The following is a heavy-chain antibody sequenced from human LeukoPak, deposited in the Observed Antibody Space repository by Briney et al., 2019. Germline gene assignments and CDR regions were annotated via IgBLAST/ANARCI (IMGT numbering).Heavy chain of an antibody. J-gene: IGHJ6*03. V-gene: IGHV4-59*01. D-gene: IGHD1-14*01. CDR2: IYYSGST. CDR1: GGSISSYY. CDR3: ARYGTMYYYYYYMDV. Sequence: SETLSLTCTVSGGSISSYYWSWIRQPPGKGLEWIGYIYYSGSTYYNPSLKGRVTISVDTSKNQFSLKLSSVTAADTAVYYYARYGTMYYYYYYMDVWGKGTTVTVSS.